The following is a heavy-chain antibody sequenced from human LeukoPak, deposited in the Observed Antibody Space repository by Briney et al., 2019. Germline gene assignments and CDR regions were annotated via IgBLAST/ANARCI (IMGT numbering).Heavy chain of an antibody. Sequence: AASVKVSCKASGYTFTGYYMHWVRQAPGQGLEWMGWINPNGGGTNYAQKFQGRVTMTRDTSISTAYMELSRLRSDDTAVYYCAREDYSSSCPDYWGQGTLVTVSS. CDR2: INPNGGGT. V-gene: IGHV1-2*02. CDR3: AREDYSSSCPDY. J-gene: IGHJ4*02. D-gene: IGHD6-13*01. CDR1: GYTFTGYY.